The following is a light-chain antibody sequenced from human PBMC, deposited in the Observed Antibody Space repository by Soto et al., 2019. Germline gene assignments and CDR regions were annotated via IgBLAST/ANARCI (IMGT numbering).Light chain of an antibody. V-gene: IGKV1-27*01. CDR2: AAS. Sequence: DIQMTQSPSSLSASVGDRVTITCRASQDISNYLAWYQQRPGKVPKLLIYAASTLQSGVPSRFSGTGSGTYFTLTLSSLLPEDVATYYCQNLDSAAFAFGSGTKVDIK. CDR3: QNLDSAAFA. CDR1: QDISNY. J-gene: IGKJ3*01.